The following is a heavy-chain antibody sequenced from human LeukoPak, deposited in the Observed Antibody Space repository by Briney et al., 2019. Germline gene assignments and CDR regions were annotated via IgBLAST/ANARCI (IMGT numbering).Heavy chain of an antibody. CDR1: GYTFNKYA. J-gene: IGHJ4*02. Sequence: ASVKVSCKASGYTFNKYAINWVRQAPGQGLEWMGWINTNTGNPSYARDFTGRFVFSLDTSVNSAFLQINNLKAEDTAFYYCTLGSYWGQGALVTVSS. V-gene: IGHV7-4-1*02. CDR3: TLGSY. CDR2: INTNTGNP. D-gene: IGHD3-10*01.